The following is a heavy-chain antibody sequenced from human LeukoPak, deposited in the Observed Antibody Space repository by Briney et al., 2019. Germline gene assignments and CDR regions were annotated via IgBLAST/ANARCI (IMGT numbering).Heavy chain of an antibody. V-gene: IGHV1-18*01. CDR3: ARGRAATVTHPIDY. J-gene: IGHJ4*02. CDR2: ISAYNGNT. Sequence: ASVKVSCKASGYTFTSYGISWVRQAPGQGLEWKGWISAYNGNTNYAQKLQGRVTMTTDTSTSTAYMELRSLRSDDTAVYYCARGRAATVTHPIDYWGQGTLVTVSS. CDR1: GYTFTSYG. D-gene: IGHD4-17*01.